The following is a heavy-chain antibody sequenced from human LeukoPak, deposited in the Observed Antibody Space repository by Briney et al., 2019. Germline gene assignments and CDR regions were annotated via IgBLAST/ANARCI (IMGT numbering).Heavy chain of an antibody. CDR3: AKGHWESGYSYGYFDY. CDR2: ISGSGGST. V-gene: IGHV3-23*01. Sequence: GGSLRLSCAASGFTFSSYAMGWVRQAPGKGLEWVSAISGSGGSTYYADSVKGRFTISRDNSKNTLYLQMNSLRAEDTAVYYCAKGHWESGYSYGYFDYWGQGTLVTVSS. D-gene: IGHD5-18*01. CDR1: GFTFSSYA. J-gene: IGHJ4*02.